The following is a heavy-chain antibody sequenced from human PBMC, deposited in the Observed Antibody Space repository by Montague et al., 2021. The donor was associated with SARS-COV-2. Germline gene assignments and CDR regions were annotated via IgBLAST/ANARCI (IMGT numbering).Heavy chain of an antibody. J-gene: IGHJ6*02. V-gene: IGHV2-70*11. CDR1: GFSLSTSGMC. CDR2: IAWDGDK. Sequence: PALVKPTQTLTLTCTFSGFSLSTSGMCMTWIRQPPGKALEWLARIAWDGDKYYNTSLKIRLTISKDTSKNLVVLTMTNMDPVDTPTYYCARCPSHTYYYNGMDVWGRGTTVTVSS. CDR3: ARCPSHTYYYNGMDV.